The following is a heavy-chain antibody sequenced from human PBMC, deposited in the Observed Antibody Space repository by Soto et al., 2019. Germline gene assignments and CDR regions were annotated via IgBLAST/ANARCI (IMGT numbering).Heavy chain of an antibody. Sequence: QLQLQESGPGLVKPLETLSLTCTISGDSISSDSHAWGWIRQPPGKGPEWIASIYSGGSTYYNPSLRSRVTISVHTSKTQFSLKLSFVTAADTAVYYCVRHRYTAGIEDYWGQGTLATVSS. CDR1: GDSISSDSHA. CDR3: VRHRYTAGIEDY. V-gene: IGHV4-39*01. D-gene: IGHD3-16*02. J-gene: IGHJ4*02. CDR2: IYSGGST.